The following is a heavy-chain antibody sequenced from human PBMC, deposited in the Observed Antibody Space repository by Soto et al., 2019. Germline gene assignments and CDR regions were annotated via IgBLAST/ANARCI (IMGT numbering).Heavy chain of an antibody. V-gene: IGHV4-59*01. CDR2: INYGGST. Sequence: QVQLQESGPGLVKPSETLSLTCTGSGVSISSYYWSWIRQPPGKGLEWIGYINYGGSTNYNPSLRGRVSRPVETRKTQFTLKVSSVSAADAAVYYWARGYGRTCFDIWGQGTLVTVSS. CDR3: ARGYGRTCFDI. D-gene: IGHD4-17*01. CDR1: GVSISSYY. J-gene: IGHJ4*02.